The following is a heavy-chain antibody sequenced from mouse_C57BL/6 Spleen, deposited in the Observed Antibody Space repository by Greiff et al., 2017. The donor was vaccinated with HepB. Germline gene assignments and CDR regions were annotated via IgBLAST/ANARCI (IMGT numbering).Heavy chain of an antibody. CDR3: ARGVYYGNYLDY. CDR1: GYTFTSYW. Sequence: QVQLQQPGAELVKPGASVKMSCKASGYTFTSYWITWVKQRPGQGLEWIGDIYPGSGSTNYNEKFKSKATLTVDTSSSTAYMQLSSLTSEDSAVYYCARGVYYGNYLDYWGQGTTLTVSS. CDR2: IYPGSGST. V-gene: IGHV1-55*01. D-gene: IGHD2-1*01. J-gene: IGHJ2*01.